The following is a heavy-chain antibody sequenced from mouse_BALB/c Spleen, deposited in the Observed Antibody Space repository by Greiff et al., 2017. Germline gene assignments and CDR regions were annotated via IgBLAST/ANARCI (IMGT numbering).Heavy chain of an antibody. CDR3: AREEKTGTGAMDY. J-gene: IGHJ4*01. CDR2: ISDGGSYT. D-gene: IGHD4-1*01. V-gene: IGHV5-4*02. CDR1: GFTFSDYY. Sequence: DVHLVESGGGLVKPGGSLKLSCAASGFTFSDYYMYWVRQTPEKRLEWVATISDGGSYTYYPDSVKGRFTISRDNAKNNLYLQMSSLKSEDTAMYYCAREEKTGTGAMDYWGQGTSVTVSS.